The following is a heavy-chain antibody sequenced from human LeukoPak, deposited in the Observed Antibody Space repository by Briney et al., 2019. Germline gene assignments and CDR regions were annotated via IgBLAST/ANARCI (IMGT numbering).Heavy chain of an antibody. CDR2: INHSGRT. CDR3: ARGVEVVPAAPLDP. J-gene: IGHJ5*02. V-gene: IGHV4-34*01. Sequence: SETLSLTCAVYGGSFSGYYWSWIRQPPGKGLEWIGEINHSGRTNYNPSLKSRVTISVDTSKNQFSLKLSSVTAADTAVYYCARGVEVVPAAPLDPWGQGTLVTVSS. D-gene: IGHD2-2*01. CDR1: GGSFSGYY.